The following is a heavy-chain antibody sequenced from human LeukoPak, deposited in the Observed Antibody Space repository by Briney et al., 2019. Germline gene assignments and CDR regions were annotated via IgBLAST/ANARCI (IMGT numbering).Heavy chain of an antibody. CDR1: GFTFDDYA. D-gene: IGHD3-22*01. CDR3: ARGAPYYYDSSGYLFDY. Sequence: GGSLRLSCAASGFTFDDYAMHWVRQAPGKGLEWVSGISWNSGSIGYADSVKGRFTISRDNAKNSLYLQMNSLRAEDTAVYYCARGAPYYYDSSGYLFDYWGQGTLVTVSS. CDR2: ISWNSGSI. V-gene: IGHV3-9*01. J-gene: IGHJ4*02.